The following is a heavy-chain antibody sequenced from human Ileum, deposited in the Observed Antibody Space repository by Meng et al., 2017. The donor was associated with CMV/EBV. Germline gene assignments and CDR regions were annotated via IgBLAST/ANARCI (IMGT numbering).Heavy chain of an antibody. V-gene: IGHV4-4*07. CDR3: ARDRFDP. J-gene: IGHJ5*02. CDR1: GASLNDYY. Sequence: VNLAESGLGLGKPSEPLLLTCTVSGASLNDYYWSWIRQPAGKGLEWIGRIFATGTTNYNPSLKSRVTMSVDTSKNQFSLKLTSVTAADTAVYFCARDRFDPWGQGALVTVSS. CDR2: IFATGTT.